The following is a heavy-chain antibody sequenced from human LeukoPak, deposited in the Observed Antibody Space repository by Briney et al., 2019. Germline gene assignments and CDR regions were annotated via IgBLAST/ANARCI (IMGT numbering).Heavy chain of an antibody. Sequence: PGGSLRLSCAASGFTFNTYAMSWVRQAPGKGLEWVSGISGSGGRAFYADSVKGRFTISRDNSKNTMYLEMNSLTVDDTALYYCAKGVAMVRGVTHFDCWGQGTLVTVSS. CDR2: ISGSGGRA. D-gene: IGHD3-10*01. CDR3: AKGVAMVRGVTHFDC. J-gene: IGHJ4*02. V-gene: IGHV3-23*01. CDR1: GFTFNTYA.